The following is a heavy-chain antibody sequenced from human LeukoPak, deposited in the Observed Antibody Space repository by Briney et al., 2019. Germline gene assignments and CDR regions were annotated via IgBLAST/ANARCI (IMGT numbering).Heavy chain of an antibody. J-gene: IGHJ4*02. Sequence: ASVKVSCKASGYTFTSYGISWVRQAPGQGLEWMGWISAYNGNTNYAQKLQGRVTMTTDTSTSTAYMELRSLRSDDTAVCYCARGDDYGDYEVYFDYWGQGTLVTVSS. CDR3: ARGDDYGDYEVYFDY. CDR1: GYTFTSYG. D-gene: IGHD4-17*01. CDR2: ISAYNGNT. V-gene: IGHV1-18*01.